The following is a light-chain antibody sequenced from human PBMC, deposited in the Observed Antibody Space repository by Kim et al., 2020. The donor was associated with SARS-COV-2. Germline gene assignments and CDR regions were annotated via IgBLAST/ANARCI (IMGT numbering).Light chain of an antibody. CDR2: RSS. CDR1: RANIGSNS. Sequence: GPRVTVSCSGSRANIGSNSVYWSQQLPGTAPKLLIFRSSPRPSGVPDRFSGSKSGSSASLAISGLRSEDEADYYCAAWDDSLSGWVFGGGTQLTVL. V-gene: IGLV1-47*01. CDR3: AAWDDSLSGWV. J-gene: IGLJ3*02.